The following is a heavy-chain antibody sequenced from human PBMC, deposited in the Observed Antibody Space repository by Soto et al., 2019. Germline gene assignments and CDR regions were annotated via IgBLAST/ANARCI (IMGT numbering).Heavy chain of an antibody. CDR2: IIPIFGTA. Sequence: ASVKVSCKASGGTFSSYAISWVRQAPGQGLEWMGGIIPIFGTANYAQKFQGRVTITADKSTSTAYMELSSLRSEDTAVYYCARDRVQYDFWSGYPIFDPWGQGTLVTVSS. J-gene: IGHJ5*02. D-gene: IGHD3-3*01. CDR3: ARDRVQYDFWSGYPIFDP. V-gene: IGHV1-69*06. CDR1: GGTFSSYA.